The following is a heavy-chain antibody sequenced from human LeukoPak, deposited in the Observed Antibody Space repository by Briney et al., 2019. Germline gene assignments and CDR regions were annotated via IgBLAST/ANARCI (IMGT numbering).Heavy chain of an antibody. J-gene: IGHJ3*02. CDR1: GYTFTSYD. D-gene: IGHD3-3*01. Sequence: ASVKVSCKASGYTFTSYDINWVRQATGQGLEWMGWMNPNSGNTGYAQKFQGRVTITRNTSISTAYMELSSLRSEDTAVYYCARVGAKYDFWSGLSPSGPFDIWGQGTMVTVSS. V-gene: IGHV1-8*03. CDR2: MNPNSGNT. CDR3: ARVGAKYDFWSGLSPSGPFDI.